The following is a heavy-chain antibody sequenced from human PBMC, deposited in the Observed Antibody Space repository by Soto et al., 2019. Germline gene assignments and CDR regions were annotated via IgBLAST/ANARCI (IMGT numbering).Heavy chain of an antibody. CDR1: GFTFSSYA. V-gene: IGHV3-23*01. CDR3: AKGYDFWSGYSDDY. Sequence: GGSLRLSCAASGFTFSSYAMSWVRQAPGKGLEWVSAISGSGGSTYYADSVKGRFTISRDNSKNTLYLQMNSLRAEDTAVYYCAKGYDFWSGYSDDYWGQGTLVTVSS. D-gene: IGHD3-3*01. CDR2: ISGSGGST. J-gene: IGHJ4*02.